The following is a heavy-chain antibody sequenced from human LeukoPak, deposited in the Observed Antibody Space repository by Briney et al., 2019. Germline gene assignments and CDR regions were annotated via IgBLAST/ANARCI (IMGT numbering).Heavy chain of an antibody. CDR3: ASLGYCSSTSCQGVALDI. V-gene: IGHV3-21*01. CDR1: GFTFSSYS. D-gene: IGHD2-2*01. CDR2: ISSSSSYI. Sequence: GGSLRLSCAASGFTFSSYSMNWVRQAPGKGLEWVSSISSSSSYIYYADSVKGRFTISRDNAKNSLYLQMNSLRAEDTAVYYCASLGYCSSTSCQGVALDIWGQGTMVTVSS. J-gene: IGHJ3*02.